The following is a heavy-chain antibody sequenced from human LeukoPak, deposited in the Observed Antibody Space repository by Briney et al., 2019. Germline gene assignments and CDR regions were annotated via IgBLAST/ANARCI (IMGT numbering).Heavy chain of an antibody. V-gene: IGHV3-48*01. D-gene: IGHD7-27*01. CDR3: ARHSAEKYTGAYGWAPPDDY. Sequence: PGGSLRLSCAASGFTFSGYSMNWVRQAPGKGLQWISYIGFSSSVIHYTDSVKGRFTISRDNAKNSLYLQMNSLRTEDTAVYYCARHSAEKYTGAYGWAPPDDYWGQGTLVTVSS. J-gene: IGHJ4*02. CDR1: GFTFSGYS. CDR2: IGFSSSVI.